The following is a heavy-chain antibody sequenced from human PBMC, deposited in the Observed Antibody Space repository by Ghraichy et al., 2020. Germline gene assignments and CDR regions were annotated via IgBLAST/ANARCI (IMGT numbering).Heavy chain of an antibody. CDR3: VRPRGGGFRWYFDL. Sequence: SETLSLTCTVFGGSISSYYWSWIRQPPGKGLEWIGYIYTTGTTNYNPSLKTRVTISRDTSKNHFSLKLSSVTAADTAVYYCVRPRGGGFRWYFDLWGRGTLVTVSS. V-gene: IGHV4-4*09. CDR2: IYTTGTT. CDR1: GGSISSYY. D-gene: IGHD3-16*01. J-gene: IGHJ2*01.